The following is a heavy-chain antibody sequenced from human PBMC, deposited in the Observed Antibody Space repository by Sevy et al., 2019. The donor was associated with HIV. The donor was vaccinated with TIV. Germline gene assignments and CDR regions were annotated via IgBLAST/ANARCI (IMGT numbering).Heavy chain of an antibody. Sequence: GGSLGLSCVASGFTFGRYSMNWVRQAPGKGREWVSNIGSTGPTLYYADSVKGRFTISRDNAKNSLYLQMNSLREEDTAVYYCARPGSGWFEFDSWGQGTLVTVSS. CDR2: IGSTGPTL. CDR1: GFTFGRYS. V-gene: IGHV3-48*02. J-gene: IGHJ4*02. CDR3: ARPGSGWFEFDS. D-gene: IGHD6-19*01.